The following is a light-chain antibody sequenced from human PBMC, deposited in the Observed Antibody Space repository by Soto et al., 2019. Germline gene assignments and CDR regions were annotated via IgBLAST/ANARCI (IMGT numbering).Light chain of an antibody. Sequence: AIRMTQSPSSFSASTGDRVTITCRASQGISSYLAWYQQKPGKAPKLLIYAASTLQSGVPSRFSGSGSGTDFPIAISCLQSEDFATYYCQQYYSYPPGTFGPGTKVDIK. CDR2: AAS. CDR1: QGISSY. V-gene: IGKV1-8*01. J-gene: IGKJ3*01. CDR3: QQYYSYPPGT.